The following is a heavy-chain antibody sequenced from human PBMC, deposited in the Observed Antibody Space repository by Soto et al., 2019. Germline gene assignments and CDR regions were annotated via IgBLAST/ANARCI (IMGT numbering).Heavy chain of an antibody. Sequence: EVQLVESGGGVVRPGGSLRLSCVASGFIFDDYGMNWVRQVPGKGLEWVSGINWNGGTTHYADSVKGRFTISRDNAKNSLYLQMNSLRAEDTALYYCAKSQPPMVRGVIEAFDYWGQGTLVTVSS. J-gene: IGHJ4*02. V-gene: IGHV3-20*04. CDR3: AKSQPPMVRGVIEAFDY. CDR1: GFIFDDYG. CDR2: INWNGGTT. D-gene: IGHD3-10*01.